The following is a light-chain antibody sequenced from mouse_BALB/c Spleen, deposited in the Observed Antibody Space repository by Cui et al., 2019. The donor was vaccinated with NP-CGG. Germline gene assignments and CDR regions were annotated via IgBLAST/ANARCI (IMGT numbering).Light chain of an antibody. V-gene: IGLV1*01. Sequence: QAVVTQKSALTTSPGERVTLTCRSSTGAVTTSNYANWVQEKPDHLFTGLIGGTNNRAPGVPARFSGSLIEDKTALTITGAQTEDEAIYFCALWYSNHWVFGGGTKLTVL. CDR3: ALWYSNHWV. CDR2: GTN. J-gene: IGLJ1*01. CDR1: TGAVTTSNY.